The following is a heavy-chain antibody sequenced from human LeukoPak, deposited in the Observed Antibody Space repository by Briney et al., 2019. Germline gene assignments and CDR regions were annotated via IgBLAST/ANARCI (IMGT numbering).Heavy chain of an antibody. V-gene: IGHV1-69*13. J-gene: IGHJ6*03. Sequence: SVKVSCKASGGTFSSYAISWVRQAPGQGLEWMGGIIPIFGTANYAQKFQGRVTITADESTSTAYMELSSLRSEDTAVYYCAREIIAARGSGYYYMDVWGKGTTVTVSS. CDR1: GGTFSSYA. CDR3: AREIIAARGSGYYYMDV. D-gene: IGHD6-6*01. CDR2: IIPIFGTA.